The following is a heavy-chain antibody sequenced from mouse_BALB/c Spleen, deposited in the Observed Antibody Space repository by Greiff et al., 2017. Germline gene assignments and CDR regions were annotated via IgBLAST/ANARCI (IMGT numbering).Heavy chain of an antibody. V-gene: IGHV14-3*02. D-gene: IGHD1-1*01. CDR3: ARDSYYYGSSFYAMDY. Sequence: VQLQQSGAELVKPGASVKLSCTASGFNIKDTYMHWVKQRPEQGLEWIGRIDPANGNTKYDPKFQGKATITADTSSNTAYLQLSSLTSEDTAVYYCARDSYYYGSSFYAMDYWGQGTSVTVSS. CDR2: IDPANGNT. CDR1: GFNIKDTY. J-gene: IGHJ4*01.